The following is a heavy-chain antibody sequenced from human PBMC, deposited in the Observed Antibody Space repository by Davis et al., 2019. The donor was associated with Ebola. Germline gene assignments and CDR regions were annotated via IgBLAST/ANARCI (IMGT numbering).Heavy chain of an antibody. J-gene: IGHJ2*01. CDR3: ARGGEYGSGSSNWYFDL. Sequence: MPGGSLRLSCAVYGGSFSGYYWSWIRQPPGKGLEWIGEINHSGSTNYNPSLKSRVTISVDTSKNQFSLKLSSVTVADTAVYYCARGGEYGSGSSNWYFDLWGRGTLVTVSS. CDR1: GGSFSGYY. CDR2: INHSGST. V-gene: IGHV4-34*01. D-gene: IGHD3-10*01.